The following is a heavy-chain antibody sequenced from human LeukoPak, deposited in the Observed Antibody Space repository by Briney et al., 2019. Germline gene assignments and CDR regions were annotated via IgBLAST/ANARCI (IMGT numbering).Heavy chain of an antibody. CDR2: INHSGST. CDR3: ARGGGRLLWFGEKWGRSYYMDV. V-gene: IGHV4-34*01. D-gene: IGHD3-10*01. CDR1: GGSFSGYY. J-gene: IGHJ6*03. Sequence: KTSETLSLTCAVYGGSFSGYYWSWIRQPPGKGLEWIGEINHSGSTNYNPSLKCRVTISVDTSKNQFSLKLSSVTAADTAVYYCARGGGRLLWFGEKWGRSYYMDVWGKGTTVTVSS.